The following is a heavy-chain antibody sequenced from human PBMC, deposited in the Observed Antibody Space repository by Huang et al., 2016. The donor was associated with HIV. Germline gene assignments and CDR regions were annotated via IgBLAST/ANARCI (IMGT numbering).Heavy chain of an antibody. Sequence: EVQLLESGGGLVQPGGSLRLSCAASIFTFSTSAMSWVRQAPGKGLEGVSGISGSCSSTYYADSVKGRFTISRDNSRNTLYLQMKSLRVEDTAIYYCAKGSERSLTGPKYQYYFDYWGQGTLVTVSS. V-gene: IGHV3-23*01. J-gene: IGHJ4*02. CDR2: ISGSCSST. CDR3: AKGSERSLTGPKYQYYFDY. D-gene: IGHD3-3*01. CDR1: IFTFSTSA.